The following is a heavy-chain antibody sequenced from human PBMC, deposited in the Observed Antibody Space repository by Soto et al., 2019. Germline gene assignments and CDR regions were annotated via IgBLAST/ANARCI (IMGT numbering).Heavy chain of an antibody. V-gene: IGHV1-69*13. CDR3: ASSRLVRVWYFDL. D-gene: IGHD6-19*01. J-gene: IGHJ2*01. Sequence: SVKVSCKASGGTFSSYAISWVRQAPGQGLEWMGGIIPIFGTANYAQKFQGRVTITADESTSTAYMELSSLRSEDTAVYYCASSRLVRVWYFDLWGRGTLVTVSS. CDR1: GGTFSSYA. CDR2: IIPIFGTA.